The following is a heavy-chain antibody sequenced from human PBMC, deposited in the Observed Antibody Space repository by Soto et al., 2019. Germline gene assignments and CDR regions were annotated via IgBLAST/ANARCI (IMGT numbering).Heavy chain of an antibody. CDR2: IYYSGST. CDR1: GGSISSGGYY. Sequence: SETLSLTCTVSGGSISSGGYYWIWIRQHPGKGLEWIGYIYYSGSTYYNPSLKSRVTISVDTSKNQFSLKLSSVTAADTAVYYCASDSGFGIAPPYFDYWGQGTLLTVSS. V-gene: IGHV4-31*02. J-gene: IGHJ4*02. CDR3: ASDSGFGIAPPYFDY. D-gene: IGHD3-10*01.